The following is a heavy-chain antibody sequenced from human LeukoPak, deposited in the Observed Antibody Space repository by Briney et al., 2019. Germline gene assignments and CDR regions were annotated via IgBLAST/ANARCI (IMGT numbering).Heavy chain of an antibody. CDR3: AKTGGRFLEWFDSFVY. Sequence: GASLRLSCAASVFTFSSYAMSWVRQAPGKGLEWVSAISGSGGSTYYADSVKGRFTISRDNSKNTLYLQMNSLRAEDTAVYYCAKTGGRFLEWFDSFVYWGQGTLVTVSS. J-gene: IGHJ4*02. CDR1: VFTFSSYA. D-gene: IGHD3-3*01. V-gene: IGHV3-23*01. CDR2: ISGSGGST.